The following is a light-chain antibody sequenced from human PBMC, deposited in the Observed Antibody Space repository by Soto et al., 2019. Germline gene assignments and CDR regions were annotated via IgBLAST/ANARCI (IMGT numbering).Light chain of an antibody. J-gene: IGLJ1*01. CDR2: EVG. CDR3: SSYTSGSLRV. Sequence: QSVLTQPASVSGSPGQSITISCTGTSSDVGGYNYVSWYQHHPGKAPKLLIYEVGYRPSGVSDRFSGSKSANTASLTISGLQAEDEADYYCSSYTSGSLRVFGTGTKVTAL. CDR1: SSDVGGYNY. V-gene: IGLV2-14*01.